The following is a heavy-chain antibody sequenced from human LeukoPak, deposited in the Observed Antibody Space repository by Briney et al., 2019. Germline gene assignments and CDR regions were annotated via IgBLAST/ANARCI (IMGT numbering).Heavy chain of an antibody. CDR3: ARDHDYGDYGTYEDY. D-gene: IGHD4-17*01. J-gene: IGHJ4*02. Sequence: SQTLSLTCGISGDSVSRNSVAWNWIRQSPSRGLGWLGRKYHRSKWYNDYAVSVKSRITIHPDTSKNQFSLQLNSVTPEDTAVYYCARDHDYGDYGTYEDYWGQGTLVTVSS. CDR2: KYHRSKWYN. CDR1: GDSVSRNSVA. V-gene: IGHV6-1*01.